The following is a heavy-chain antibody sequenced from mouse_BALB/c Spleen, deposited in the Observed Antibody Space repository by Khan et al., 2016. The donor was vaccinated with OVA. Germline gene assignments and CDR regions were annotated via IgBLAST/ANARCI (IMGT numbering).Heavy chain of an antibody. CDR2: IWSDGST. D-gene: IGHD1-1*01. Sequence: VQLQESGPGLVAPSQSLSITCTISGFSLTNYGVHWVRQPPGKGLEWLVVIWSDGSTTYNSALKSRLTISKDNSKSQVFLKMNSLQTDDTAMYCCARQPYFHYNIMDYWGQGTSVTVSS. CDR3: ARQPYFHYNIMDY. V-gene: IGHV2-6-1*01. CDR1: GFSLTNYG. J-gene: IGHJ4*01.